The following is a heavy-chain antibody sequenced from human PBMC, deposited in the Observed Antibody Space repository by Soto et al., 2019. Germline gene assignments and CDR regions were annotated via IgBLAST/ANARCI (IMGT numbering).Heavy chain of an antibody. CDR2: FYYSGST. CDR3: ARSVGDYYYGMDV. V-gene: IGHV4-39*01. Sequence: SSETPSLTRTVSGASITSTSYHRGWIRQPPGKGLEWIGNFYYSGSTYYNPSLRSRVTISVDASKNQFSVKVSSVTATDTAVYYCARSVGDYYYGMDVWGQGTTVTVSS. D-gene: IGHD1-26*01. CDR1: GASITSTSYH. J-gene: IGHJ6*02.